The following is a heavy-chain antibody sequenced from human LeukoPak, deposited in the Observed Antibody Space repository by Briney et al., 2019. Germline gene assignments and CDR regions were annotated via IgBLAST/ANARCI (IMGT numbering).Heavy chain of an antibody. CDR2: ISSSSSYI. J-gene: IGHJ4*02. CDR3: ARVGYSYAQGFDY. CDR1: GFTFSSYS. Sequence: NSGGSLRLSCAASGFTFSSYSMNWVRQAPGKGLEWVSSISSSSSYIYYADSVKGRFTISRDNAKNSLYLQMNSPRAEDTAVYYCARVGYSYAQGFDYWGQGTLVTVSS. V-gene: IGHV3-21*01. D-gene: IGHD5-18*01.